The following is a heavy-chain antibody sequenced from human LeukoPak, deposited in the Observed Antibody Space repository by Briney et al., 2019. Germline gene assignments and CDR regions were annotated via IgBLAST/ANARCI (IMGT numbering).Heavy chain of an antibody. Sequence: PGGSLRLSCAASGFTVSSNYMSWVRQAPGKGLEWVSVIYSGGSTYFADSVKGRFTISRDHSKNTLYLQVNSLRAEDTAVYYCARALSSSWYAFRSNWFDPWVQGTLVSVSS. J-gene: IGHJ5*02. V-gene: IGHV3-53*01. CDR2: IYSGGST. CDR3: ARALSSSWYAFRSNWFDP. D-gene: IGHD6-13*01. CDR1: GFTVSSNY.